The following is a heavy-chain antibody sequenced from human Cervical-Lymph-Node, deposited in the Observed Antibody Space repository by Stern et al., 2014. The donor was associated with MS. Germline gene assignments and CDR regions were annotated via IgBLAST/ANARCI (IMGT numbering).Heavy chain of an antibody. Sequence: VQLVESGAEVKKPGSSVTVSCKASGGTFSNYAITWFRQAPGRGLEWMGDTNPLFGTTMCAQKFQGRVTMTAHESTATAYMELSGLRSEDTAVYYCAGDRHSSGFDHWGQGTLVTVSS. CDR1: GGTFSNYA. V-gene: IGHV1-69*01. CDR3: AGDRHSSGFDH. D-gene: IGHD3-22*01. CDR2: TNPLFGTT. J-gene: IGHJ4*02.